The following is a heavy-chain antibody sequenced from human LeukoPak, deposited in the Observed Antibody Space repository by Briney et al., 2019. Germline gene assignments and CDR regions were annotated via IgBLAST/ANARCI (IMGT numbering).Heavy chain of an antibody. D-gene: IGHD3-10*01. CDR3: ARDPLHDSGNYYNNHYAMDV. J-gene: IGHJ6*02. V-gene: IGHV3-30-3*01. CDR2: ISYEGSKK. Sequence: QPGRSLRLSCEASRFIVSSYALHWVRQAPGKGLEWVAVISYEGSKKYYADSVKGRFTISRDNSKNTLYLQMDSLRDEDTAIYYCARDPLHDSGNYYNNHYAMDVWGQGTTVTVSS. CDR1: RFIVSSYA.